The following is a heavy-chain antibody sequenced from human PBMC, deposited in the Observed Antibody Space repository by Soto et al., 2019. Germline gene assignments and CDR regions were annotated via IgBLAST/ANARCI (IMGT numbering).Heavy chain of an antibody. D-gene: IGHD3-9*01. CDR2: IWYDGSNK. J-gene: IGHJ3*02. Sequence: GGSLRLSCAASGFTFSSYGMHWVRQAPGKGLEWVAVIWYDGSNKYYANSVKGRFTISRDNSKNTLYLQMNSLRAEDTAVYYCARESPETPSNYDILTGPLAAFDIWGQGTMVTVSS. V-gene: IGHV3-33*01. CDR3: ARESPETPSNYDILTGPLAAFDI. CDR1: GFTFSSYG.